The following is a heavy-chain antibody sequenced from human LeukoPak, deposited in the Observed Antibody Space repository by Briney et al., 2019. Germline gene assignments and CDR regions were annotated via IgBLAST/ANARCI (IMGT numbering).Heavy chain of an antibody. D-gene: IGHD5-24*01. CDR2: INPDGTKT. J-gene: IGHJ4*02. V-gene: IGHV3-7*01. CDR1: GFSFSNSW. Sequence: PGGSLRLSCAAYGFSFSNSWMTWVRQGPGKELAWVATINPDGTKTDYGGSVKGRFTISRDNAANSVYLQMSSLRAEETGVFYCARDRAHTSFDYWGQGTLVAVSS. CDR3: ARDRAHTSFDY.